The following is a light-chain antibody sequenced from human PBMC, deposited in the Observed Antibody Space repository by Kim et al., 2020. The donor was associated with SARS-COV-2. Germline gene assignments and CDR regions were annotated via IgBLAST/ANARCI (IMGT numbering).Light chain of an antibody. CDR3: QQYNDHSDT. V-gene: IGKV1-5*03. Sequence: SASVGDGVTMTCRASQTITSRMAWYHQKPGKAPTLLIYEASTLERGVPSRFSGSRSGTEFTLTISSLQPDEIATYYCQQYNDHSDTFGQGTKLEI. J-gene: IGKJ2*01. CDR1: QTITSR. CDR2: EAS.